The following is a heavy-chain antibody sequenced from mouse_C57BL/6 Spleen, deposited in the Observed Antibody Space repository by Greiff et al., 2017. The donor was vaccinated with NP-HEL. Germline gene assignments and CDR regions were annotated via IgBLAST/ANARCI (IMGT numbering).Heavy chain of an antibody. Sequence: VQLQQPGTELVKPGASVKLSCKASGYTFTSYWMHWVKQSPGQGLEWIGNISHSNGGTNYNEKFKSKATLTVAKSSSTAYLQLSSLTSEDSSVYYCARLGDGYPFAYWGKGTLVTVSA. CDR1: GYTFTSYW. CDR3: ARLGDGYPFAY. J-gene: IGHJ3*01. V-gene: IGHV1-53*01. D-gene: IGHD2-3*01. CDR2: ISHSNGGT.